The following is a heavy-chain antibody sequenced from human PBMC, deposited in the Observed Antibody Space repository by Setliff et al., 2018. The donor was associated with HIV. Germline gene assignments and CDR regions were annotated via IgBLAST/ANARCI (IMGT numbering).Heavy chain of an antibody. J-gene: IGHJ4*02. CDR3: ARLPISMVRGVISYFDY. V-gene: IGHV4-39*01. CDR2: IYYSGST. CDR1: GGSISSSSHY. Sequence: KASETLSLTCTVSGGSISSSSHYWGWIRQPPGKGLEWIGSIYYSGSTYYNPSLKSRVTISVDTSKNQFSLKLSSVTAADTAVYYCARLPISMVRGVISYFDYWGQGTLVTVSS. D-gene: IGHD3-10*01.